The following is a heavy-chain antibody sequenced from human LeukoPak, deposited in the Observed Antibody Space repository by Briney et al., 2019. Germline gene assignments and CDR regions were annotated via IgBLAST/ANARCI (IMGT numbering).Heavy chain of an antibody. CDR3: ARGRVAVAKHYYYYYGMDV. J-gene: IGHJ6*04. CDR2: ISYDGSNK. D-gene: IGHD6-19*01. Sequence: GGSLRLSCSASGFIFNMFGMHWFRQAPGKGLEWVAVISYDGSNKYYADSVKGRFTISRDNSKNTLYLQMNSLRAEDTAVYYCARGRVAVAKHYYYYYGMDVWGKGTTVTVSS. V-gene: IGHV3-30*04. CDR1: GFIFNMFG.